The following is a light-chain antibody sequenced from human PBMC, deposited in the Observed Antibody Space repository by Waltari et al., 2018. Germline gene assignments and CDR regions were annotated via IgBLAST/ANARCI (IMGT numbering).Light chain of an antibody. CDR1: PGSVSCPSY. CDR2: KAT. Sequence: QTVVTQEPSLSVSPGGTVPLTCALSPGSVSCPSYAPWYQQPPGQAPRTLVYKATSRSSGVPDRFSGSILGNKAALTITGAQADDESDYYCSLYTGSGIWVFGGGTKLTVL. CDR3: SLYTGSGIWV. J-gene: IGLJ3*02. V-gene: IGLV8-61*01.